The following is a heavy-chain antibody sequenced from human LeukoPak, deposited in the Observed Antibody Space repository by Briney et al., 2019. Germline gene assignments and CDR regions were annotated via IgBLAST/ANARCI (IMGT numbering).Heavy chain of an antibody. CDR3: ASLIYDSSGYYFDK. CDR2: INHSGST. V-gene: IGHV4-34*01. J-gene: IGHJ4*02. D-gene: IGHD3-22*01. CDR1: GGSFSGYY. Sequence: PSETLSLTCAVYGGSFSGYYWSWIRQPPGKGLEWIGEINHSGSTNYNPSLKSRVTISVDTSKNQFSLKLSSVTAADTAVYYCASLIYDSSGYYFDKWGQGTLVTVSS.